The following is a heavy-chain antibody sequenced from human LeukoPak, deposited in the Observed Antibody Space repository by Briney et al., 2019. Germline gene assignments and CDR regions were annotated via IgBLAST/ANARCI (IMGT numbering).Heavy chain of an antibody. D-gene: IGHD3-22*01. J-gene: IGHJ3*02. V-gene: IGHV3-23*01. CDR3: AKGRYYYDSSDAFDI. CDR1: GFTFSSYA. CDR2: ISGSGGST. Sequence: GVSLRLSCAASGFTFSSYAMSWVRQARGKGLEWVSAISGSGGSTYYADSVKGRFTISRDNSKNTLFLQMNSLRAEDTAVYYCAKGRYYYDSSDAFDIWGQGTMVTVSS.